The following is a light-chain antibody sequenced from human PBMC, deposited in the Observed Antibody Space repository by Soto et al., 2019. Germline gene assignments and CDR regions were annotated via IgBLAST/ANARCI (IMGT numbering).Light chain of an antibody. Sequence: DIQMTQSPSTLSGSVGDRVTITCRASQTISSWLAWYQQKPGKAPKLLIYAASNFQSGVPSRFSGSGSGTEFTLTISSLQPDDFATYYCQHYNSYSEAFGQGTKV. CDR2: AAS. V-gene: IGKV1-5*01. J-gene: IGKJ1*01. CDR3: QHYNSYSEA. CDR1: QTISSW.